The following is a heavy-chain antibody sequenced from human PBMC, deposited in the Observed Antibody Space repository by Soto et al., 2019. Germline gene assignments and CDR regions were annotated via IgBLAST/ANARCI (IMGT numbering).Heavy chain of an antibody. J-gene: IGHJ4*02. Sequence: QVQLVQSGAEVKKPGSSVKVSCKASGGTFSSYAISWVRQAPGQGLEWMGGIIPIFGTANYAQKCQGRDTITADESTSTAYMELSSLMSEDTAVYYCARSRYYYDSSGYYYFDYWGQGTLVTVSS. V-gene: IGHV1-69*01. CDR3: ARSRYYYDSSGYYYFDY. D-gene: IGHD3-22*01. CDR1: GGTFSSYA. CDR2: IIPIFGTA.